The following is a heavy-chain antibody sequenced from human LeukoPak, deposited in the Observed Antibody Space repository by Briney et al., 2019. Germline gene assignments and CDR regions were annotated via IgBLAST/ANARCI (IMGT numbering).Heavy chain of an antibody. CDR3: AKPTAADILTGYSTYYYYYGMDV. J-gene: IGHJ6*02. CDR1: GFTFSSYG. CDR2: ISYDGSNK. V-gene: IGHV3-30*18. Sequence: GGYLRLSCAASGFTFSSYGMHWVRQAPGKGLEWVAVISYDGSNKYYADSVKGRFTISRDNSKNTLYLQMNSLRAEDTAVYYCAKPTAADILTGYSTYYYYYGMDVWGQGTTVTVSS. D-gene: IGHD3-9*01.